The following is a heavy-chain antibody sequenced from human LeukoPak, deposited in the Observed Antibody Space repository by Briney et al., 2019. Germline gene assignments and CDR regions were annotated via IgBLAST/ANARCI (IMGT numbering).Heavy chain of an antibody. D-gene: IGHD5-18*01. J-gene: IGHJ4*02. CDR1: GYTFTSYG. CDR3: ARVGVGIQLWLRGGFDY. V-gene: IGHV1-18*01. Sequence: ASVKVSCKASGYTFTSYGISLVRQAPGQGLEWMGWISAYNGNTNYAQKLQGRVTMTTDTSTSTAYMELRSLRSDDTAVYYCARVGVGIQLWLRGGFDYWGQGTLVTVSS. CDR2: ISAYNGNT.